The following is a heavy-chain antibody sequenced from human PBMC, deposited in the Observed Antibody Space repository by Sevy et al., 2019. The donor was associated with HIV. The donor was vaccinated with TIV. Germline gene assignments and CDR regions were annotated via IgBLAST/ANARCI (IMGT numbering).Heavy chain of an antibody. Sequence: RGFLRLSCATSGFTFSNNAMHWVRQAPGKGLEWVAIVWHDGTNKYYADSVKGRFTISRDNSKNTLYLQMNSLTAEDTAVYYCARARGWGDRPFDYWGQGTMVIVSS. CDR3: ARARGWGDRPFDY. V-gene: IGHV3-33*01. D-gene: IGHD3-10*01. CDR2: VWHDGTNK. J-gene: IGHJ4*02. CDR1: GFTFSNNA.